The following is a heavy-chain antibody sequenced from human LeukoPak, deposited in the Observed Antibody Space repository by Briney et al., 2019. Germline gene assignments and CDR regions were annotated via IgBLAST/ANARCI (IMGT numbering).Heavy chain of an antibody. CDR3: ARDPDFWSGYYKVAWFDP. CDR1: GFIFSSYA. Sequence: PGGSLRLSCAASGFIFSSYAMSWVRQAPGKGLEWLSFITDTGGVQYADSVKGRFTISRDNAKKSLYLQMNSLRAEDTAVYYCARDPDFWSGYYKVAWFDPWGQGTPVTVSS. J-gene: IGHJ5*02. V-gene: IGHV3-48*01. CDR2: ITDTGGV. D-gene: IGHD3-3*01.